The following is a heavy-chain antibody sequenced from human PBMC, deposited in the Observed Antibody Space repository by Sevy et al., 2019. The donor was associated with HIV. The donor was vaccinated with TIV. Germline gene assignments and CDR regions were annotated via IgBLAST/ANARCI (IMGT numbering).Heavy chain of an antibody. D-gene: IGHD3-9*01. CDR2: MNPNSGNT. J-gene: IGHJ5*02. Sequence: ASVKVSCKASGYTFTSYDINWVRQATGQGLEWMGWMNPNSGNTGYAQKFQGTVTMTRNTSISTAYMELSSLRSEDTAVYYCARGGRGDVDWLFGGTHWFDPWGQGTLVTVSS. V-gene: IGHV1-8*01. CDR3: ARGGRGDVDWLFGGTHWFDP. CDR1: GYTFTSYD.